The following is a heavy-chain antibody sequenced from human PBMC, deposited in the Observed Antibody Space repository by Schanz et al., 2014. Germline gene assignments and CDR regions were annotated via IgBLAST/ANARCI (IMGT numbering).Heavy chain of an antibody. CDR3: ARVGGTYYDFWSGVPPTVMHDGFDI. CDR2: IYSDGRT. Sequence: EVQLVESGGGLVQPGGSLRLSCVASGFTVSSNYMSWVRQAPGKGLEWVSVIYSDGRTYYGDSVKGRFTISRDNSKNTLYLQMNSLRDEDTAVFYCARVGGTYYDFWSGVPPTVMHDGFDIWGQGTMVTVS. D-gene: IGHD3-3*01. CDR1: GFTVSSNY. J-gene: IGHJ3*02. V-gene: IGHV3-66*01.